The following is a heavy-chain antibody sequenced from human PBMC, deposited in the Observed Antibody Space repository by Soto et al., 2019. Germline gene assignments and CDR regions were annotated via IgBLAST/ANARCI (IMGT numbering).Heavy chain of an antibody. CDR3: ATSTIDTSTWKQYFFGMDV. J-gene: IGHJ6*02. V-gene: IGHV1-3*01. CDR2: INAGNGNT. D-gene: IGHD6-13*01. Sequence: ASVKVSCKASGYTFTSYAMHWVRQAPGQRLEWMGWINAGNGNTKYSQKFQGRVTITRDTSASTAYMELSSLRSQDTAVYYCATSTIDTSTWKQYFFGMDVWVPGATVNVS. CDR1: GYTFTSYA.